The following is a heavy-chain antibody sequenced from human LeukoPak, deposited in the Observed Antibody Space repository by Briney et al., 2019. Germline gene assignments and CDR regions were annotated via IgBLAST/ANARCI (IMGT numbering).Heavy chain of an antibody. CDR1: GGSISSYD. Sequence: SDTLSLTCTVGGGSISSYDGSWIRQPPGEGLEWGGYIYCSGSTNYNPSFKGRVTISVDTSMNHSSLKLSSVTAADTAVYYCAAQIDYRATIDYWGQGILVTVSS. CDR3: AAQIDYRATIDY. D-gene: IGHD4/OR15-4a*01. V-gene: IGHV4-59*01. CDR2: IYCSGST. J-gene: IGHJ4*02.